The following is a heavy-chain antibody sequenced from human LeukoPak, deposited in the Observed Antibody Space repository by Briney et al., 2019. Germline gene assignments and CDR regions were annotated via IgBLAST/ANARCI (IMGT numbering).Heavy chain of an antibody. CDR1: GFTFSSYS. J-gene: IGHJ3*02. CDR2: ISSSSSYI. V-gene: IGHV3-21*01. CDR3: ARDRGWIQHDI. Sequence: GGSLRLSCAASGFTFSSYSMNWVRQAPGKGLEWVSFISSSSSYIYYADSVKGRFTISRDNAKNSLFLQMNSLRAEDTAVYYCARDRGWIQHDIWGQGAMVTVSS. D-gene: IGHD5-18*01.